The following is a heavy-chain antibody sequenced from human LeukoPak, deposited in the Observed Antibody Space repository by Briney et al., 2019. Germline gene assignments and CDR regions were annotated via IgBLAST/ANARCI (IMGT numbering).Heavy chain of an antibody. J-gene: IGHJ4*02. Sequence: SETLSLTCTVSGGSISSYYWSWIRQPPGKGLEWIGYIYYSGSTNYNPSLKSRVTISVDTSKNQFSLKLSSVTAADTAVYYCARASYGDYAVWYWGQGTLVTVSS. D-gene: IGHD4-17*01. CDR2: IYYSGST. CDR3: ARASYGDYAVWY. CDR1: GGSISSYY. V-gene: IGHV4-59*01.